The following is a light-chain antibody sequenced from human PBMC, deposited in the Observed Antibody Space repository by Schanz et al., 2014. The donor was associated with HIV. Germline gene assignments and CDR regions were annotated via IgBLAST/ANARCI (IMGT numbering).Light chain of an antibody. Sequence: QSVLAQPPSVSGAPGQRVTISCTGSSSNIGADFDVHWYQLLPGTAPKLLIFDNTNRPSGVPARFSGSKSGSSASLAISGLQAEDEADYYCSSYAGTNKLWVFGGGTKLTVL. CDR1: SSNIGADFD. CDR3: SSYAGTNKLWV. J-gene: IGLJ3*02. CDR2: DNT. V-gene: IGLV1-40*01.